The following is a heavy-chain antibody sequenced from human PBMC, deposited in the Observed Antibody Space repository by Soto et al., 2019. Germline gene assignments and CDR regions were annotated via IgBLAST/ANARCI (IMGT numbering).Heavy chain of an antibody. V-gene: IGHV1-3*01. Sequence: QVQPVQSGAEVKKPGASVKVSCKASGYTFTSYAMHWVRQAPGQRRAWMGWMNAGNGNTKYSQKLQGRVTINRDTSASTSYMELSCLRSADTAVYYCARASLDYYYMDVWGQGTPVTVSS. CDR3: ARASLDYYYMDV. J-gene: IGHJ6*03. CDR1: GYTFTSYA. CDR2: MNAGNGNT.